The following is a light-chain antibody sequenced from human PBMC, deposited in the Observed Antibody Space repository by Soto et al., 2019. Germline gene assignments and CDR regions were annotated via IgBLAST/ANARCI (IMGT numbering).Light chain of an antibody. CDR3: SSYTSSSPVV. V-gene: IGLV2-14*01. Sequence: QSVLTQPASVSGSPGQSITISCTGTSSDVGGYNYVSWYQQHPGKAPKLMIYDVSNLPSGVSNRFSGSKSGNTDSLTISGLQAEDEADYYCSSYTSSSPVVFGGGTKVTVL. CDR1: SSDVGGYNY. J-gene: IGLJ2*01. CDR2: DVS.